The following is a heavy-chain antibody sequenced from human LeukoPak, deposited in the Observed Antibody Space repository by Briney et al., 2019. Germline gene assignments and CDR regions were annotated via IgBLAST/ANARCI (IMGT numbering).Heavy chain of an antibody. CDR2: TYYSGST. V-gene: IGHV4-30-4*08. Sequence: SETLSLTCTVSGGSISSGDYYWSWIRQPPGKGLEWIGYTYYSGSTYYNPSLKSRVTISVDTSKNQFSLKLSSVTAADTAVYYCTGGSYSRYFDYWGQGTLVTVSS. CDR3: TGGSYSRYFDY. CDR1: GGSISSGDYY. J-gene: IGHJ4*02. D-gene: IGHD1-26*01.